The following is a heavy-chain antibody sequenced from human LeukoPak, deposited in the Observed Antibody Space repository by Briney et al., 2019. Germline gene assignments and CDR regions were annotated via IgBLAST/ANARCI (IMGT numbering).Heavy chain of an antibody. D-gene: IGHD1-26*01. J-gene: IGHJ5*02. CDR1: GGSFSGYY. Sequence: PSETLSLTCAVYGGSFSGYYWSWMRQPPGKGLEWIGEINHSGSTNYNPSLKIRVTISVDTSKNQFSRKLNSVTAADTAVYYCARVFPFSGARPLRSMSWFDPWAQGTLVTISS. V-gene: IGHV4-34*01. CDR3: ARVFPFSGARPLRSMSWFDP. CDR2: INHSGST.